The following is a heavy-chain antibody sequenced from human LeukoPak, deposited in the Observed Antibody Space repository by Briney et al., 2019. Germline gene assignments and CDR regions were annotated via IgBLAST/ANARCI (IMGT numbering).Heavy chain of an antibody. CDR3: AKIPSRTIAVAVVYFDY. D-gene: IGHD6-19*01. CDR2: ISYDGSNK. V-gene: IGHV3-30*18. Sequence: GGSLRLSCAASGFTFSSYGMHWARQAPGKGLEWVAVISYDGSNKYYADSVKGRFTISRDNSKNTLYLQMNSLRAEDTAVYYCAKIPSRTIAVAVVYFDYWGQGTLVTVSS. J-gene: IGHJ4*02. CDR1: GFTFSSYG.